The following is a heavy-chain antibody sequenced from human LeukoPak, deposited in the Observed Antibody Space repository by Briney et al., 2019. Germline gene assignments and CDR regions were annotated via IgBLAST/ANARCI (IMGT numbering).Heavy chain of an antibody. CDR2: ISGGSTYI. CDR1: GFIFTNYN. Sequence: GGSLRLSCAASGFIFTNYNLNWVRQAPGKGLEWISSISGGSTYIYYADSVRGRFTISRDNAKNSLYLQMNSLRAEDTAVYYCARLGIITAAGSNDYWGQGTLVTVSS. D-gene: IGHD6-13*01. J-gene: IGHJ4*02. CDR3: ARLGIITAAGSNDY. V-gene: IGHV3-21*04.